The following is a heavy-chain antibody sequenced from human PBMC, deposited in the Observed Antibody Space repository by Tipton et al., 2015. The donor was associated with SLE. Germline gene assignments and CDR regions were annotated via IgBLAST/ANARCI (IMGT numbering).Heavy chain of an antibody. CDR3: ARDAWARSGHFDY. CDR2: IYTSGST. V-gene: IGHV4-61*02. Sequence: TLSLTCTVSGGSISSGSYYWSWIRQPAGKGLEWIGRIYTSGSTNYNPSLKSRVTISVDTSKNQFSLKLSSVTAADTAVYYCARDAWARSGHFDYWGQGTLVTVSS. D-gene: IGHD6-19*01. CDR1: GGSISSGSYY. J-gene: IGHJ4*02.